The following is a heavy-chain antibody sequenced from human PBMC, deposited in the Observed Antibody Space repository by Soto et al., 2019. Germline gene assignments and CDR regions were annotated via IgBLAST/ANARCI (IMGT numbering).Heavy chain of an antibody. CDR2: INPNSGGT. CDR1: GYTFTGYY. Sequence: ASEKVSCKASGYTFTGYYMHWVRQAPGQGLEWMGWINPNSGGTNYAQKFQGRVTMTRDTFISTAYMELSRLRSDDTAVYYCASGGYCSSTSCYTRYYYYGMDVWGQGTTVTVSS. CDR3: ASGGYCSSTSCYTRYYYYGMDV. J-gene: IGHJ6*02. V-gene: IGHV1-2*02. D-gene: IGHD2-2*02.